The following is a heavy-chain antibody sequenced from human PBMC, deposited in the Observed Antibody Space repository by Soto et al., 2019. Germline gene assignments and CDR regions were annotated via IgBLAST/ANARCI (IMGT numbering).Heavy chain of an antibody. V-gene: IGHV1-69*06. CDR2: IIPIFGTA. CDR3: ASTGVGYSGYDYYYYGMDV. J-gene: IGHJ6*02. CDR1: GGTFSSYA. D-gene: IGHD5-12*01. Sequence: SVKVSCKASGGTFSSYAISWVRQAPGQGLEWMGGIIPIFGTANYAQKFQGRVTITADKSTSTAYMELSSLRSEDTAVYYCASTGVGYSGYDYYYYGMDVWGQGTTVTVSS.